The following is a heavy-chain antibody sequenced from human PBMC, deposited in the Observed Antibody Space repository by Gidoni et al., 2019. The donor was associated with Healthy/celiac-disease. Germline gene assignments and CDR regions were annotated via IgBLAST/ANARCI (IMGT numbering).Heavy chain of an antibody. J-gene: IGHJ3*02. CDR3: ARAARMVRGEDSAFDI. V-gene: IGHV1-2*02. Sequence: QVQLVQSGAEVKQPGASVKVSCKASGYTFTGYYMHWVRQAPGQGLEWMGWINPNSGGTNYAQKFQGRVTMTRDTSISTAYMELSRLRSDDTAVYYCARAARMVRGEDSAFDIWGQGTMVTVSS. CDR1: GYTFTGYY. D-gene: IGHD3-10*01. CDR2: INPNSGGT.